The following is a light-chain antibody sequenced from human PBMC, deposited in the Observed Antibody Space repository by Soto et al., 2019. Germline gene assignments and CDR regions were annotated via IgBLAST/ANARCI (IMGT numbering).Light chain of an antibody. Sequence: DIQMTQFASNVSASVVDGVTITCRASQSISNRLAWFQQKSGEAPNLLIHKASSLESGVPSRFSGSGSGTEFTLTISSLQPDDFATYYCQQYNTYSWTFGQGTKV. CDR2: KAS. CDR3: QQYNTYSWT. V-gene: IGKV1-5*03. J-gene: IGKJ1*01. CDR1: QSISNR.